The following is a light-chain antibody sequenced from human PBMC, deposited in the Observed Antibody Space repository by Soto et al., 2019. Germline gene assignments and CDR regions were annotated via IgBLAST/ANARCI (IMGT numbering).Light chain of an antibody. Sequence: QSALTQPASVSGSPGQSITISCTGSSSDVGSYNLVSWYQQHPGKAPKLVIYEGTKRPSGVSNRFSGSKSGTTATLTISRVEAGDEADFYCQVWDPGLDHRGVFGGGTKLTVL. CDR3: QVWDPGLDHRGV. CDR1: SSDVGSYNL. CDR2: EGT. J-gene: IGLJ3*02. V-gene: IGLV2-14*02.